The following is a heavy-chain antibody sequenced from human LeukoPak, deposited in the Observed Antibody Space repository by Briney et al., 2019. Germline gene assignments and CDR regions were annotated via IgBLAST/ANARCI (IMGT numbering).Heavy chain of an antibody. V-gene: IGHV3-64*01. CDR1: GFTFSSYA. J-gene: IGHJ4*02. CDR2: ISSNGGST. CDR3: AREIPKGAVAYFDY. Sequence: PGGSLRLSCAASGFTFSSYAMHWVRQAPGKGLEYVSAISSNGGSTYYANSVKGRFTISRDNSKNTLYLQMGSLRAEDMAVYYCAREIPKGAVAYFDYWGQGTLVTVSS. D-gene: IGHD6-19*01.